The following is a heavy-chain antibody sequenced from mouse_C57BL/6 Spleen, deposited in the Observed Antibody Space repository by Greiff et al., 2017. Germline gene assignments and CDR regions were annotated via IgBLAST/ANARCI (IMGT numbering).Heavy chain of an antibody. CDR1: GYTFTDYE. V-gene: IGHV1-15*01. D-gene: IGHD1-1*01. J-gene: IGHJ1*03. CDR3: ARKAQGYGSSHWYFDV. Sequence: SGAELVRPGASVTLSCKASGYTFTDYEMHWVKQTPVHGLEWIGAIDPETGGTAYNQKFKGKAILTADKSSSTAYMELRSLTSEDSAVYYCARKAQGYGSSHWYFDVWGTGTTVTVSS. CDR2: IDPETGGT.